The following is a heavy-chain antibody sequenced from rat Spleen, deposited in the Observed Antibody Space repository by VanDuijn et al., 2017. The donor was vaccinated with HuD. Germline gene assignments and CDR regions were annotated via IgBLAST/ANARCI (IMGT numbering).Heavy chain of an antibody. CDR3: ARDGGYWYFDF. D-gene: IGHD1-11*01. Sequence: EVQLVESGGGLVQPGRSLKLSCAASGFTFSNYGMAWVCQAPTKGLEWVATISYDGSSTSYRDSVTGRFTISRDNAKSTLYRHMDSLRSEDTATYYCARDGGYWYFDFWGPGTMVTVSS. CDR1: GFTFSNYG. J-gene: IGHJ1*01. CDR2: ISYDGSST. V-gene: IGHV5-29*01.